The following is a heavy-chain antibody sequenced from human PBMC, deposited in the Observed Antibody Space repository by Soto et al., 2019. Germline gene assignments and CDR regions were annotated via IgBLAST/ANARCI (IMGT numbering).Heavy chain of an antibody. J-gene: IGHJ4*02. CDR1: GYTFTSYH. V-gene: IGHV1-18*01. CDR2: ISAYNGNT. Sequence: QVQLVQSGAEVKKPGASVKVSCKASGYTFTSYHITWVRQAPGQGREWMGWISAYNGNTNYAQKLHVRVTMTTDTSTRTAYMELRSRRSDDTPVYYCERDSPPPREWGQGTLVTVSS. CDR3: ERDSPPPRE.